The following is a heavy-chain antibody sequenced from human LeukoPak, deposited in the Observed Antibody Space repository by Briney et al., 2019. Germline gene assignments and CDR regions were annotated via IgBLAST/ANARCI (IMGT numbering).Heavy chain of an antibody. V-gene: IGHV4-31*03. J-gene: IGHJ3*02. D-gene: IGHD1-7*01. CDR2: IYYSGST. CDR3: ARTGTTTPVGAFDI. CDR1: VDSLSSGGYY. Sequence: PSETLSLTCTVSVDSLSSGGYYWSWIRQHRGKGLEWNGYIYYSGSTYYNPSRKSRVPIPVDTSKNQFSLKLSSVTAAETDVYYCARTGTTTPVGAFDIWDQGTMVTVSS.